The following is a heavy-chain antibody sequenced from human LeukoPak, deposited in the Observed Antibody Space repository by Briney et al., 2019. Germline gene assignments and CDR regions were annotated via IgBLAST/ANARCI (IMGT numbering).Heavy chain of an antibody. CDR3: TTDPPGPYFYVSGSDPFDY. CDR1: GFRFSNAC. J-gene: IGHJ4*02. Sequence: GGSLRLSCAAPGFRFSNACMTCVCQAPGKGLEWVGRIKSKTDGGTTDFAAPVKGRFTISRDDSKTTLYLQMNSLTTEDTAVYYCTTDPPGPYFYVSGSDPFDYWGQGTLVTVSS. D-gene: IGHD3-10*01. CDR2: IKSKTDGGTT. V-gene: IGHV3-15*01.